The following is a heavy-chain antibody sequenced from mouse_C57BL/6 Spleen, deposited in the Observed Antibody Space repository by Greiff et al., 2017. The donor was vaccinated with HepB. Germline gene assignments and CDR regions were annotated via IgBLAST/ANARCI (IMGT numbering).Heavy chain of an antibody. V-gene: IGHV1-64*01. D-gene: IGHD2-1*01. CDR2: IHPNSGST. CDR3: ARERGYGNYAMDY. CDR1: GYTFTSYW. J-gene: IGHJ4*01. Sequence: VKLQQPGAELVKPGASVKLSCKASGYTFTSYWMHWVKQRPGQGLEWIGMIHPNSGSTNYNEKFKSKATLTVDKSSSTAYMQLSSLTSEDSAVYYCARERGYGNYAMDYWGQGTSVTVSS.